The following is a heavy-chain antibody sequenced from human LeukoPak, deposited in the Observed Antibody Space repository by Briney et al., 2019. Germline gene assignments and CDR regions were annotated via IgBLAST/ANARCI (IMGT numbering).Heavy chain of an antibody. D-gene: IGHD6-13*01. V-gene: IGHV3-7*01. CDR1: GFTFSSYW. Sequence: GGSLRLSCAASGFTFSSYWMSWVRQAPGKGLEWVANIKQDGSEKDYVDSVKGRFTISRDNAKNSLYLQMNSVRAEDTAVYYCAREGSSADFDYWGQGTLVTVSS. CDR3: AREGSSADFDY. J-gene: IGHJ4*02. CDR2: IKQDGSEK.